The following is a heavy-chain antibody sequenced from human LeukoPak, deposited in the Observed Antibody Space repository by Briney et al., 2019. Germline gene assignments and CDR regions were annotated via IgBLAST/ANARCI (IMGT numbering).Heavy chain of an antibody. CDR3: AKEDSSGYGYYYYYMDV. J-gene: IGHJ6*03. Sequence: SETLSLTCTVSGGSISSYYWSWIRQPAGKGLEWIGRICTSGSTNYNPSLKSRVTMSVDTSKNQFSLKLSSVTAADTAVYYCAKEDSSGYGYYYYYMDVWGKGTTVTISS. D-gene: IGHD3-22*01. CDR2: ICTSGST. CDR1: GGSISSYY. V-gene: IGHV4-4*07.